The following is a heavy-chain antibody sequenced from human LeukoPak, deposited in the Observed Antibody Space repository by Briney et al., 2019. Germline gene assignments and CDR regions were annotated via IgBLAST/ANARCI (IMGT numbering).Heavy chain of an antibody. J-gene: IGHJ4*02. D-gene: IGHD2-15*01. CDR1: GFTFTSYS. V-gene: IGHV3-48*04. CDR3: AREPDCSGGSCYSATTGPLDY. CDR2: ISTSGTTI. Sequence: AGGSLRLSCAASGFTFTSYSMNWVRQAPGKGLEWVSYISTSGTTIYYSDSAKGRFTISRDNAKNSLYLQMNSLRAEDTAVYYCAREPDCSGGSCYSATTGPLDYWGQGTLVTVSS.